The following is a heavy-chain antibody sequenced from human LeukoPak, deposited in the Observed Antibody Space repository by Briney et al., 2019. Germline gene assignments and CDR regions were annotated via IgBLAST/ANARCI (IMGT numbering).Heavy chain of an antibody. Sequence: TSETLSLTCTVSGGSISSSSYYWGWIRQPPGKGLEWIGSIYYSGSTYYNTSLKSRATISVEPSKNQFSLKLSSVTAADTAVYYCARVVTADFDFWGQGSLVTVSS. V-gene: IGHV4-39*07. D-gene: IGHD2-21*02. J-gene: IGHJ4*02. CDR2: IYYSGST. CDR3: ARVVTADFDF. CDR1: GGSISSSSYY.